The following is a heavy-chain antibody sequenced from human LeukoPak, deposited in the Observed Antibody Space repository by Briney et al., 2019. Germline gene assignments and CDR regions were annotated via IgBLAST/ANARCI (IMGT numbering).Heavy chain of an antibody. CDR1: GFTFSSYG. V-gene: IGHV3-48*02. CDR2: ISTSSVTM. Sequence: GGSLRLSCAASGFTFSSYGMSWVRQAPGKGLEWVSYISTSSVTMYYADSVRGRFTISRDNAKNSLYLQMNSLRDEDTAVYYCARCTGASQSPKDYWGQGTLVTVSS. CDR3: ARCTGASQSPKDY. D-gene: IGHD1-26*01. J-gene: IGHJ4*01.